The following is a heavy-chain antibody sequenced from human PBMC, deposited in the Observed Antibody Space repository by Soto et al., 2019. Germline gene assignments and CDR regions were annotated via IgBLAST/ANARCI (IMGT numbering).Heavy chain of an antibody. V-gene: IGHV2-5*02. D-gene: IGHD2-21*02. Sequence: QITMLESGPTLVKPTQTLTLTCSFSGFSLSTAGVSVGWIRQSPGKTLEWLAIIYWDDAIRYSPSLESRLTITKDPSKVVLTLTNMGPVDTATYFCVHRPVTRQKKVYYFDYWGQGTLVTVSS. CDR1: GFSLSTAGVS. CDR3: VHRPVTRQKKVYYFDY. J-gene: IGHJ4*02. CDR2: IYWDDAI.